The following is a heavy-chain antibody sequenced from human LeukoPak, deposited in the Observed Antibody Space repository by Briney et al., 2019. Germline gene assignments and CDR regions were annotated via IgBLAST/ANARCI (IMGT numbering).Heavy chain of an antibody. D-gene: IGHD3-22*01. CDR1: GYSISSGYY. V-gene: IGHV4-38-2*02. J-gene: IGHJ4*02. CDR2: INHSGST. CDR3: ARGSPFIDSSGYYRGRYFDY. Sequence: PSETLSLTCTVSGYSISSGYYWSWIRQPPGKGLEWIGEINHSGSTNYNPSLKSRVTISVDTSKNQFSLKLSSVTAADTAVYYCARGSPFIDSSGYYRGRYFDYWGQGTLVTVSS.